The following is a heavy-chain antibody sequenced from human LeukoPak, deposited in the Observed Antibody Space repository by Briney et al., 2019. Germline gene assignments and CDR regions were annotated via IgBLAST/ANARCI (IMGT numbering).Heavy chain of an antibody. CDR1: GFTFSSYS. J-gene: IGHJ6*03. V-gene: IGHV3-21*01. CDR3: ARGGYYYDSSGYSRRRPYYYYYYMDV. CDR2: ISSSSSYI. D-gene: IGHD3-22*01. Sequence: PGGSLRLSCAASGFTFSSYSMNWVRQAPGKGLEWVSSISSSSSYIYYADSVKGRFTISRDNAKNSLYLQMNSLRAEDTAVYYCARGGYYYDSSGYSRRRPYYYYYYMDVWGKGTTVTVSS.